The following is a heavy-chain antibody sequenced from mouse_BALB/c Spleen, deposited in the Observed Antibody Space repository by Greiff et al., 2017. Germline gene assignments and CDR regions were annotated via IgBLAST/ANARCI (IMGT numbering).Heavy chain of an antibody. J-gene: IGHJ1*01. D-gene: IGHD1-1*01. Sequence: QVQLKQPGAELVKPGASVKLSCKASGYTFTSYWMHWVKQRPGQGLEWIGEINPSNGRTNYNEKFKSKATLTVDKSSSTAYMQLSSLTSEDSAVYYCARSGTVVAKGYFDGWGAGTTVTVSS. CDR1: GYTFTSYW. CDR2: INPSNGRT. CDR3: ARSGTVVAKGYFDG. V-gene: IGHV1S81*02.